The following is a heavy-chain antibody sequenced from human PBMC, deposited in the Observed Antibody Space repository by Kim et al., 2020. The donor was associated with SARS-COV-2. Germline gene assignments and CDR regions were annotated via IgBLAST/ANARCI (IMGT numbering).Heavy chain of an antibody. CDR1: GGSISSGGYY. CDR3: ARNIGITMIVVVTGWFDP. Sequence: SETLSLTCTVSGGSISSGGYYWSWIRQHPGKGLEWIGYIYYSGNTYYNPSLKSRVTISVDTSKNQFSLKLSSVTAADTAVYYCARNIGITMIVVVTGWFDPWGQGTLVTVSS. CDR2: IYYSGNT. J-gene: IGHJ5*02. V-gene: IGHV4-31*03. D-gene: IGHD3-22*01.